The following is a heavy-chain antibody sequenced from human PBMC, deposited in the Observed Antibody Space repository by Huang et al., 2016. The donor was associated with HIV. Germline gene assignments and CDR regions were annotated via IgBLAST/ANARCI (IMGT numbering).Heavy chain of an antibody. CDR3: ASASIAARRWFDP. CDR2: IYYSGST. CDR1: GGSMSSYY. Sequence: QVQLQESGPGLVKPSETLSLTCTVSGGSMSSYYWSWSRQPPGKGLEWIGYIYYSGSTNYNPSLKSRVTISVDTSKNQCSLRLRSVTAADTAVYYCASASIAARRWFDPWGQGSLVTVSS. J-gene: IGHJ5*02. V-gene: IGHV4-59*01. D-gene: IGHD6-6*01.